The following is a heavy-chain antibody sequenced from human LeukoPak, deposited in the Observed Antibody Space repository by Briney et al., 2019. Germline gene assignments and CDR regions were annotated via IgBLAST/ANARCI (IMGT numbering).Heavy chain of an antibody. V-gene: IGHV4-59*01. J-gene: IGHJ4*02. CDR1: GGSISSYY. CDR2: IYYSGSI. D-gene: IGHD3-22*01. CDR3: ARGGGSGYDSHFDY. Sequence: SETLSLTCTVSGGSISSYYWSWIRQPPGKGLEWIGYIYYSGSINYNPSLKSRVTISVDTSKNQFSLKLSSVTAADTAVYYCARGGGSGYDSHFDYWGQGTLVTVSS.